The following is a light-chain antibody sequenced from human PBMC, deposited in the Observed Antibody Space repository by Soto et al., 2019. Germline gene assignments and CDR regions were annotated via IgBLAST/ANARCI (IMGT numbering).Light chain of an antibody. CDR2: AVS. J-gene: IGLJ3*02. CDR3: SSYAGSKYWV. CDR1: SSDIGGYNY. Sequence: QSALTQPPSASGSPGQSVTISCTGTSSDIGGYNYVSWYQQHPGKAPKLMIYAVSKRPSGVPDRFSGSKSGSTASLTVSGLQAEDEADYYCSSYAGSKYWVFGGGTKLTVL. V-gene: IGLV2-8*01.